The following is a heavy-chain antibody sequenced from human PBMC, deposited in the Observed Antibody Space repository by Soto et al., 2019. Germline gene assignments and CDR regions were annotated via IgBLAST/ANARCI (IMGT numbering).Heavy chain of an antibody. CDR3: AKDGVATILDSYYYYYGMDV. Sequence: PGGSLRLSCAASGFTFSSYAMSWVRQAPGKGLEWVSAISGSGGSTYYADSVKGRFTISRDNSKNTLYLQMNSLRAEDTAVYYCAKDGVATILDSYYYYYGMDVWGQGTTVTVSS. V-gene: IGHV3-23*01. CDR2: ISGSGGST. D-gene: IGHD5-12*01. CDR1: GFTFSSYA. J-gene: IGHJ6*02.